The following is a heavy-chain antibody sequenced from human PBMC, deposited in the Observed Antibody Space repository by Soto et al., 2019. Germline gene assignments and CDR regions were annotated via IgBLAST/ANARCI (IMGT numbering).Heavy chain of an antibody. CDR1: GGSVNSGGYS. CDR2: ISPSGSP. Sequence: KPSETLSLTCSVSGGSVNSGGYSWSWIRQPPGKGLEWIGFISPSGSPAYNPSLKSRVTISVDRSNNQISLELSSVTAAGTAVYYCARGVLAWGPGTLVTVSS. D-gene: IGHD2-8*01. CDR3: ARGVLA. V-gene: IGHV4-30-2*01. J-gene: IGHJ5*02.